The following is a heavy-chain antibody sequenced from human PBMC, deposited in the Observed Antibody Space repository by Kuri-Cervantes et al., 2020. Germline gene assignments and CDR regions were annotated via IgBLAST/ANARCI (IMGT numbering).Heavy chain of an antibody. CDR2: ISIYNGHT. V-gene: IGHV1-18*01. J-gene: IGHJ6*02. D-gene: IGHD1-26*01. Sequence: GGSLRLSCKASGYAFINHGITWVRQAPGQGLEWMGWISIYNGHTNYAQKFQGRVTMTRDTSISTAYMELSRLRSDDTAVYYCAREYSGSYSRYYGMDVWGQGTTVTVSS. CDR3: AREYSGSYSRYYGMDV. CDR1: GYAFINHG.